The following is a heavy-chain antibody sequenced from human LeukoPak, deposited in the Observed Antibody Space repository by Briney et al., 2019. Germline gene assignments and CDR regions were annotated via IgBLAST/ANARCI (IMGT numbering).Heavy chain of an antibody. CDR1: GYTFTSYA. V-gene: IGHV1-3*01. CDR3: ARMRGTTGVDY. Sequence: ASVRVSCKASGYTFTSYAMHWVRQAPGQRLEWMGWINAGNGNTKYSQKFQGRVTITRDTSASTAYMELSSLRSEDTAEYYCARMRGTTGVDYWGQGTLVTVSS. D-gene: IGHD1-7*01. J-gene: IGHJ4*02. CDR2: INAGNGNT.